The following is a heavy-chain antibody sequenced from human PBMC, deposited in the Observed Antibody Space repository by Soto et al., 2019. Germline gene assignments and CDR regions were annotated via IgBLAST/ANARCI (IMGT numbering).Heavy chain of an antibody. CDR1: GDSVSSNSAA. Sequence: PSQTLSLTCAISGDSVSSNSAAWNWIRQSPSRGLEWLGRTYYRSKWYNDYAVSVKSRITINPDTSKNQFSLQLNSVTPEDTAVYYCARVPAASRYYYYGMDVWGQGTTVTVSS. V-gene: IGHV6-1*01. D-gene: IGHD2-2*01. CDR2: TYYRSKWYN. CDR3: ARVPAASRYYYYGMDV. J-gene: IGHJ6*02.